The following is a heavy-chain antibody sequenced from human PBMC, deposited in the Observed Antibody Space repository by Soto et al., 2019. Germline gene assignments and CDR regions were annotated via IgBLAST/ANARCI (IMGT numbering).Heavy chain of an antibody. D-gene: IGHD1-1*01. J-gene: IGHJ4*02. V-gene: IGHV4-59*11. CDR1: GGSISRQY. CDR3: ARTHWQPDYLEGFDF. CDR2: IYYSGST. Sequence: SETLSLTCTVSGGSISRQYWSWLRQPPGKGLEWIGYIYYSGSTNYNPSLKSRVTISIDTSRNQFSLELRSVTAADTAIYFCARTHWQPDYLEGFDFWGQGTPVTVSS.